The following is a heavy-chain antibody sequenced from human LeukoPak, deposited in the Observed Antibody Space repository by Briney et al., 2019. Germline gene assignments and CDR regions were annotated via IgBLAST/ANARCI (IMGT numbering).Heavy chain of an antibody. D-gene: IGHD2-8*02. CDR1: GYTFTNYG. J-gene: IGHJ3*01. Sequence: VASVKVSCKASGYTFTNYGISWLRQAPGQGLEWMAWISIHNGNTDYAQNLQGRVTMTTDTSTSTTYMELRSLRCDDTAVYFCARQTYDGSGGFRRGDDAFDVWGQGTMVTVSS. V-gene: IGHV1-18*01. CDR3: ARQTYDGSGGFRRGDDAFDV. CDR2: ISIHNGNT.